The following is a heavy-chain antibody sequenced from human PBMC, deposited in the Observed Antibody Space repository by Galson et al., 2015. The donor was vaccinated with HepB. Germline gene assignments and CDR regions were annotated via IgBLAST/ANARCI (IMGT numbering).Heavy chain of an antibody. CDR3: ARSRGAVAGQAYY. CDR2: INHSGST. D-gene: IGHD6-19*01. V-gene: IGHV4-39*07. Sequence: ETLSLTCTVSGGSISSGDYYWSWIRQPPGKGLEWIGEINHSGSTNYNPSLKSRVTTSVDTSKNQFSLKLSSVTAADTAVYYCARSRGAVAGQAYYWGQGTLVTVSS. J-gene: IGHJ4*02. CDR1: GGSISSGDYY.